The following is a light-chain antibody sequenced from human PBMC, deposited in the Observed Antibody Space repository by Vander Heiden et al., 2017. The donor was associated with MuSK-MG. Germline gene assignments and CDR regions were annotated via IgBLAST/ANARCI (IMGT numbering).Light chain of an antibody. Sequence: DVQMTQSPSTLSASVGDRVTITCRASQSISSWLAWYQQKPEKAPNVLIYKASNLESGVPSRFSGSGSGTEFTLTISSLQPDDFATYYCQQYSYVAPTFGGGTKVEIK. J-gene: IGKJ4*01. CDR1: QSISSW. CDR3: QQYSYVAPT. V-gene: IGKV1-5*03. CDR2: KAS.